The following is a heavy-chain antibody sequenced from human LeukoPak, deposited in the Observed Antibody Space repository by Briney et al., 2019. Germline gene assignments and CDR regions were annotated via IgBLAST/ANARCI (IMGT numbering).Heavy chain of an antibody. D-gene: IGHD6-13*01. CDR2: IYTSGST. Sequence: SQTLSLTCTISGGSISSGSYYWSWIRQPAGKGLEWIGRIYTSGSTNYNPSLKSRVTISVETSKNQFSLKLSSVTAADTAVYYCASPPAGYSSSWYGNWGQGTLVTVSS. CDR1: GGSISSGSYY. V-gene: IGHV4-61*02. J-gene: IGHJ4*02. CDR3: ASPPAGYSSSWYGN.